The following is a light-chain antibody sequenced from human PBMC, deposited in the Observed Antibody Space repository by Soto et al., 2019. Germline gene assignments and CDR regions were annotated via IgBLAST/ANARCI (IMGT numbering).Light chain of an antibody. CDR3: QSYDSSLTGSTV. V-gene: IGLV1-40*01. Sequence: QLVLTQPPSVSGAPGQRVTISCTGAGSNIGAGYAVHWYQQLPGAAPKLLIYDNINRPSGVPDRFSGSKSGPSASLAITGLQADDEAVYYCQSYDSSLTGSTVFAGGTKLTVL. CDR1: GSNIGAGYA. CDR2: DNI. J-gene: IGLJ3*02.